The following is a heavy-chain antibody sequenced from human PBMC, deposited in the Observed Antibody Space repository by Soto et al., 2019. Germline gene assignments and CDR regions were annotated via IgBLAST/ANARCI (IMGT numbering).Heavy chain of an antibody. Sequence: GGSLRLSCAASGFTFSSYWMSWVRQAPGKGLEWVANIKQDGSEQYYVDSVKGRFTISRDNAKNSLYLQMNSLRAEDTAVYYCARDRGYSSGWYDRQHWGQGTLVTVSS. CDR1: GFTFSSYW. CDR3: ARDRGYSSGWYDRQH. D-gene: IGHD6-19*01. J-gene: IGHJ1*01. CDR2: IKQDGSEQ. V-gene: IGHV3-7*01.